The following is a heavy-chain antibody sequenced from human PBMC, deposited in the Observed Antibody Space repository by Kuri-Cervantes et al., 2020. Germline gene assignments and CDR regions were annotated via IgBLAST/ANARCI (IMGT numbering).Heavy chain of an antibody. CDR3: ARVSIYGGYDFDY. J-gene: IGHJ4*02. CDR1: GFTFDDYA. CDR2: ISWNSGII. D-gene: IGHD5-12*01. V-gene: IGHV3-9*01. Sequence: SLKISCAASGFTFDDYAMHWVRQAPGKGLEWVSGISWNSGIIDYADSVKGRFTISRDNAKNSLYLQMNSLRAEDTAVYYCARVSIYGGYDFDYWGQGTLVTVSS.